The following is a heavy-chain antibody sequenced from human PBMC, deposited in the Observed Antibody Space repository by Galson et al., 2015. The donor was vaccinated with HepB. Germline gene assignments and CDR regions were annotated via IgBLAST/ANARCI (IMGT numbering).Heavy chain of an antibody. CDR2: IYYSGST. J-gene: IGHJ6*02. D-gene: IGHD3-3*01. Sequence: LSLTCTVSGGSISSYYWSWIRQPPGKGLEWIGYIYYSGSTNYNPSLKSRVTISVDTSKNQFSLKLSSVTAADTAVYYCARVTGDFWSGYYMGRYYYYGMDVWGQGTTVTVSS. V-gene: IGHV4-59*01. CDR1: GGSISSYY. CDR3: ARVTGDFWSGYYMGRYYYYGMDV.